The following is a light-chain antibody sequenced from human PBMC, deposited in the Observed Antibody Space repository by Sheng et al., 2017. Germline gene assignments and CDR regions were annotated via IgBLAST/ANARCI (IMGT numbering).Light chain of an antibody. Sequence: QSALTQPPSASGSPGQSVTISCTGTSSDVGGYDYVSWYQQHPGKVPKLMIYEVSKRPSGVSDRFSGSKSGNTASLTISGLQAGDEADYYCSSYTTSDTLVFGGGTKLTVL. J-gene: IGLJ2*01. CDR2: EVS. CDR3: SSYTTSDTLV. CDR1: SSDVGGYDY. V-gene: IGLV2-14*01.